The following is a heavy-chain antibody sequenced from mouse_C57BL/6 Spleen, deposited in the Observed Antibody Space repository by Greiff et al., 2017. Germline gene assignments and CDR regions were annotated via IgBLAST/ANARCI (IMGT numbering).Heavy chain of an antibody. CDR3: AKSYGYDGGYYFDY. D-gene: IGHD2-2*01. J-gene: IGHJ2*01. CDR1: GFSLTSYG. V-gene: IGHV2-5*01. Sequence: QVQLQQSGPGLVQPSQSLSITCTVSGFSLTSYGVHWVRQSPGKGLEWLGVIWRGGSTDDNAAFMSRLSITKDNSKSQVFFKMNSLQADDTAIYYCAKSYGYDGGYYFDYWGQGTTLTVSS. CDR2: IWRGGST.